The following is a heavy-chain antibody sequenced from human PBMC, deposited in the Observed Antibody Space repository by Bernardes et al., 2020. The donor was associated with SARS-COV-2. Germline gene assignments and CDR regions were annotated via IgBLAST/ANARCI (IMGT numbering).Heavy chain of an antibody. Sequence: GGSLCRSSSASAFTVSDNVMNRLRQAPGKGLVWVSGIFGSGGSTFYADSVKGRITIARDNSKNTLYLQMNSLRDEDMAMYSCAKDGTPAGRGVMLNDYYFGYWGQGPLVPVSS. J-gene: IGHJ4*02. CDR3: AKDGTPAGRGVMLNDYYFGY. D-gene: IGHD3-10*01. CDR1: AFTVSDNV. CDR2: IFGSGGST. V-gene: IGHV3-23*01.